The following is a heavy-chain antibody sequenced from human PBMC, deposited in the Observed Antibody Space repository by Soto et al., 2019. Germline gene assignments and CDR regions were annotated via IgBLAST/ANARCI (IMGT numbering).Heavy chain of an antibody. CDR3: AKGGERGYSNGFLGYYYGMDV. Sequence: GRSLRLSCAASGFTFSSYGMHLVRQAPGKGLECVSVISYDGSNKYYADSVKGRFTISRDHSKNTLYLQMNSLRAEDTAVYYCAKGGERGYSNGFLGYYYGMDVWGQGTTVTVSS. D-gene: IGHD5-18*01. CDR1: GFTFSSYG. V-gene: IGHV3-30*18. CDR2: ISYDGSNK. J-gene: IGHJ6*02.